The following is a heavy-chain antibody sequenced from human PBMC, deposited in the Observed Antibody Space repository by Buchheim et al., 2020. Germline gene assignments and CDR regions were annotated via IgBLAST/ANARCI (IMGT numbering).Heavy chain of an antibody. V-gene: IGHV3-15*01. D-gene: IGHD4-11*01. CDR3: AWMTTVTTINY. J-gene: IGHJ4*02. CDR2: IRSKGSGGTT. CDR1: GFTFIKAW. Sequence: EVQLVESGGGLVKPGGSLRLSCGTSGFTFIKAWMSWVRQAPGKGPEWVVYIRSKGSGGTTDYAAPVKGRFAISRDDSLNTVYLQMDSLKTEDTAVYYCAWMTTVTTINYWGQGTL.